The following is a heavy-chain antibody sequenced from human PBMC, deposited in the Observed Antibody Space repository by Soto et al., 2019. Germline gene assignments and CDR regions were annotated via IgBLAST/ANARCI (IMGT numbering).Heavy chain of an antibody. CDR2: IYYSGNT. CDR1: GDSISSGDYY. CDR3: ARAGAATLSDY. Sequence: SETLSLTCTVSGDSISSGDYYWSWIRQPPGKGLEWIGCIYYSGNTYYNPSLKSRVTISVDTSKNQFSLKLSSVTAADTAVYYCARAGAATLSDYWGQGTLVTVSS. D-gene: IGHD2-15*01. J-gene: IGHJ4*02. V-gene: IGHV4-30-4*02.